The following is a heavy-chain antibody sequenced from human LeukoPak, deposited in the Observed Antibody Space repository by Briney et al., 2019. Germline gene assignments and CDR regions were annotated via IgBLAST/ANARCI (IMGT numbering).Heavy chain of an antibody. CDR2: IYYSGST. V-gene: IGHV4-39*06. J-gene: IGHJ4*02. D-gene: IGHD3-22*01. Sequence: SETLSLTCTVSGGSISSSSYYWGWIRQPPGKGLEWIGSIYYSGSTYYNPSLKSRATISVDTSKNQFPLKLSSVTAADTAAYYCARAPDYYDSSGSFDYWGQGTLVTVSS. CDR1: GGSISSSSYY. CDR3: ARAPDYYDSSGSFDY.